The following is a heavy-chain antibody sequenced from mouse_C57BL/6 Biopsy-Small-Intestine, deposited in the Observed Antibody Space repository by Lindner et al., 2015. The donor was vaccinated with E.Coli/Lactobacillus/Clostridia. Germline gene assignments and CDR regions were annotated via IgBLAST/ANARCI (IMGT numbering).Heavy chain of an antibody. CDR2: ISPYSGST. V-gene: IGHV1-64*01. CDR3: ARGPGPRVVVVPAALDP. J-gene: IGHJ4*01. Sequence: SVKVSCKASGYSFTSNGINWVRQVPGQGLEWMGWISPYSGSTNYAQKFQGRLIMTTDTSTNTAYMELRTLRSDDTAIYFCARGPGPRVVVVPAALDPWGQGSLVTVSS. D-gene: IGHD1-2*01. CDR1: GYSFTSNG.